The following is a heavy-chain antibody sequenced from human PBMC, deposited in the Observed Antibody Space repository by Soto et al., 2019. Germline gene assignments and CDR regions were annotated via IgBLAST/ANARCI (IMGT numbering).Heavy chain of an antibody. V-gene: IGHV1-69*06. CDR3: ARESGQQAPFDY. D-gene: IGHD6-13*01. CDR1: GGTFSSYA. J-gene: IGHJ4*02. CDR2: IIPIFGTA. Sequence: ASVKVSCKASGGTFSSYAISWVRQAPGQGLEWMGGIIPIFGTANYAQKFQGRVTITADKSTSTAYMELSSLRSEDTAVYYCARESGQQAPFDYWGQGTLVTVSS.